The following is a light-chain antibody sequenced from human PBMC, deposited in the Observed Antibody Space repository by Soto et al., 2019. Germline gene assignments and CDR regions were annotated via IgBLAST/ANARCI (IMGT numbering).Light chain of an antibody. CDR1: QSVSSSY. Sequence: EIVLTQSPGTLSLSPGERATLSCRASQSVSSSYLAWYQQKPGQAPRLLIYGASSRATGISDRFSGSGSGTDFTLTISRLEREDFAVYYCPQYGSSPLTYTFGQGTKLEIK. CDR2: GAS. V-gene: IGKV3-20*01. CDR3: PQYGSSPLTYT. J-gene: IGKJ2*01.